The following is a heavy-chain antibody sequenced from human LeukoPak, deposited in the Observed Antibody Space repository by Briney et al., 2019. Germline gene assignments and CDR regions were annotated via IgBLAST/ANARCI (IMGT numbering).Heavy chain of an antibody. CDR2: IFSGGTT. J-gene: IGHJ3*02. D-gene: IGHD2-2*01. CDR1: GFTVSSNY. Sequence: PGGSLRLSCAASGFTVSSNYMNWVRQAPGKGLEWVSVIFSGGTTYYADSVKGRFTISRDNSKNTLYLQMGSLRAEDMAVYYCARSQYQLLFQLVGGFDAFDIWGQGTMVTVSS. V-gene: IGHV3-53*05. CDR3: ARSQYQLLFQLVGGFDAFDI.